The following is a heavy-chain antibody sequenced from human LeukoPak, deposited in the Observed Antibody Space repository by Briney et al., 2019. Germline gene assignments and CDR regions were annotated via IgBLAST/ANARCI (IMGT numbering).Heavy chain of an antibody. V-gene: IGHV3-48*02. CDR2: ISSSSSTI. D-gene: IGHD6-19*01. CDR3: ARAQPLSIAVAGTIHYYYYYGMDV. Sequence: QPGGSLRLSCAASRFTFSSYSMNWVRQAPGKGLEWVSYISSSSSTIYYADSVKGRFTISRDNAKNSLYLQMNSLRDEDTAVYYCARAQPLSIAVAGTIHYYYYYGMDVWGQGTTVTVSS. J-gene: IGHJ6*02. CDR1: RFTFSSYS.